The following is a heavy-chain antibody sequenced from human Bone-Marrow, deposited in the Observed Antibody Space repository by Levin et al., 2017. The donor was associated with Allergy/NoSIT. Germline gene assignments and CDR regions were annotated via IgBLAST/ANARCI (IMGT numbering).Heavy chain of an antibody. CDR2: IYSGGST. V-gene: IGHV3-53*01. J-gene: IGHJ4*02. D-gene: IGHD2-2*01. CDR1: GFTVSSNY. Sequence: SGGSLRLSCAASGFTVSSNYMSWVRQAPGKGLEWVSVIYSGGSTYYADSVKGRFTISRDNSKNTLYLQMNSLRAEDTAVYYCAGYCSSTSCLDCWGQGTLVTVSS. CDR3: AGYCSSTSCLDC.